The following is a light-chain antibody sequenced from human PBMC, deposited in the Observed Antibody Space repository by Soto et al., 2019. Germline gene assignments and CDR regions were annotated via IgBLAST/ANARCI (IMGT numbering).Light chain of an antibody. Sequence: DIQMTQSPSTLSASVGDRVTITCRASQSIGSGLAWYQQKPGKAPDLLTYRPSSLESAVPSRFSGSGSGTEFTLTISSLQPDDFATYYCQQYNSYSYTFGQGTKVEIK. CDR1: QSIGSG. CDR2: RPS. J-gene: IGKJ2*01. V-gene: IGKV1-5*03. CDR3: QQYNSYSYT.